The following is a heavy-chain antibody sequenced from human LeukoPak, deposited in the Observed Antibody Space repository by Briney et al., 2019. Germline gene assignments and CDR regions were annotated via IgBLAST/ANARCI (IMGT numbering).Heavy chain of an antibody. D-gene: IGHD1-1*01. J-gene: IGHJ4*02. V-gene: IGHV1-2*02. CDR2: INPNSGGT. CDR3: ARARGKLERRTGFDY. CDR1: GYTFTGYY. Sequence: ASVKVSCKASGYTFTGYYMHWVRQAPGQGLEWMGWINPNSGGTNYAQKFQGRVTMTRDTSISTAYMELSRLRSGDTAVYYCARARGKLERRTGFDYWGQGTLVTVSS.